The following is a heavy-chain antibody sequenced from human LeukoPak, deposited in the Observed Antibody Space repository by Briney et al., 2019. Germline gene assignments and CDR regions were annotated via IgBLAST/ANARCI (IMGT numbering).Heavy chain of an antibody. Sequence: ASVKVSCKTSGYTSTSYGIIWVRQAPGQGLEWMGWISAYNGNRNYAQKLQGRVTMTTDTSTSTAYMELRSLRSEDTAVYYCARECVVVPAANPWFDPWGQGTLVTVSS. J-gene: IGHJ5*02. CDR1: GYTSTSYG. CDR3: ARECVVVPAANPWFDP. CDR2: ISAYNGNR. D-gene: IGHD2-2*01. V-gene: IGHV1-18*01.